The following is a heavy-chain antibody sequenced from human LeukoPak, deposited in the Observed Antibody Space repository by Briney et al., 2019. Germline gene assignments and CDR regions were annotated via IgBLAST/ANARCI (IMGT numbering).Heavy chain of an antibody. J-gene: IGHJ4*02. CDR2: ISSSGSTI. Sequence: PGGSLRLSCVASGFTFSDYYMSWIRQAPGKGLEWVSYISSSGSTIYYADSVKGRFTISRDNAKNSLYLQMNSLRAEDTAVYYCARDSSATDGYGYGEVDYWGQGTLVTVSS. V-gene: IGHV3-11*01. CDR3: ARDSSATDGYGYGEVDY. D-gene: IGHD5-18*01. CDR1: GFTFSDYY.